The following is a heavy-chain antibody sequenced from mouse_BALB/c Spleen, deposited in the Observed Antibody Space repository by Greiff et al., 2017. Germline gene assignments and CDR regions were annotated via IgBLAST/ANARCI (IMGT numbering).Heavy chain of an antibody. Sequence: VQLQQSGPELVKPGASVKISCKTSGYTFTDYTMHWVKQSHGKSLEWIGGINPNNGGTSYTQKFKGKAPLTVDKSSSTAYMELRSLTSEDSAVYYCARGDYGSSIWDFEVWGAGTTVTVSS. J-gene: IGHJ1*01. D-gene: IGHD1-1*01. CDR1: GYTFTDYT. CDR3: ARGDYGSSIWDFEV. CDR2: INPNNGGT. V-gene: IGHV1-18*01.